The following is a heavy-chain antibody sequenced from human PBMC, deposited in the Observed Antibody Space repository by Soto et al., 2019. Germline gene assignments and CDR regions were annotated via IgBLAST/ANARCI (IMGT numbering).Heavy chain of an antibody. CDR3: ARDGCSGGSCYSVGY. D-gene: IGHD2-15*01. Sequence: QVQLVESGGGVVQPGRSLRLSCAASGFTFSSYGMHWVRQAPGKGLEWVAVIWYDGSNKYYADSVKGRFTISRDNSKNTLYLQMNSLRAEDTAVYYGARDGCSGGSCYSVGYWGQGTLVTVSS. J-gene: IGHJ4*02. CDR1: GFTFSSYG. CDR2: IWYDGSNK. V-gene: IGHV3-33*01.